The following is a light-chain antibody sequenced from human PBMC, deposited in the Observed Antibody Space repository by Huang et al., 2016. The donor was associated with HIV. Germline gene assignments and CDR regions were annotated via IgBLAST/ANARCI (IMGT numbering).Light chain of an antibody. Sequence: VLAQSPATLSLSPGDTATLSCRASQSVSNYLAWYQQKPGQTPRFVIYDTSSRAAGIPARFIGSGSGTDFTLTISGLEAEDFAVYYCQERVLFSFGPGTRVDIK. CDR1: QSVSNY. CDR3: QERVLFS. V-gene: IGKV3-11*01. CDR2: DTS. J-gene: IGKJ3*01.